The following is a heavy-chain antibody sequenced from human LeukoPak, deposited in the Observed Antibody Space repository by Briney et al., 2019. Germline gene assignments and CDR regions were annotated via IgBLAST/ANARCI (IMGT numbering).Heavy chain of an antibody. CDR3: AREIGMIVNWFDP. J-gene: IGHJ5*02. Sequence: SETLSLTCTVSGGSISSSSYYWGWIRQPPGKRLEWIGSIYHSGSTYYNPSLKSRVTISVDTSKNQFSLKLSSVTAADTAVYYCAREIGMIVNWFDPWGQGTLVTVSS. D-gene: IGHD3-22*01. V-gene: IGHV4-39*07. CDR2: IYHSGST. CDR1: GGSISSSSYY.